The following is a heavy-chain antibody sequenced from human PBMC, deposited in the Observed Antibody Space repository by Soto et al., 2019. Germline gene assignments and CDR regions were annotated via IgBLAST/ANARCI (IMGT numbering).Heavy chain of an antibody. CDR3: AKDKVPVVVTAPFDY. CDR2: ISYDGSNK. J-gene: IGHJ4*02. V-gene: IGHV3-30*18. Sequence: GGSLRLSCAASGCTFSSYGMHWVRQAPGKGPEWVAVISYDGSNKYYADSVKGRFTISRDNSKNTLYLQMNSLRAEDTAVYYCAKDKVPVVVTAPFDYWGQGTLVTVSS. CDR1: GCTFSSYG. D-gene: IGHD2-21*02.